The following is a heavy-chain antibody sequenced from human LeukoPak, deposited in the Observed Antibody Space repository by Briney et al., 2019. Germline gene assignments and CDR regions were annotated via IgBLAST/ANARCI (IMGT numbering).Heavy chain of an antibody. CDR1: GYTFTCYY. CDR2: INPNSGGT. V-gene: IGHV1-2*06. D-gene: IGHD6-6*01. Sequence: ASVKVSCKASGYTFTCYYMHWVRQAPGQELEWMGRINPNSGGTNYAQKFQGRVTMTRDTSISTAYMELSRLRSDDTAVYYCAREPLSSIAARSAFDIWGQGTMVTVSS. CDR3: AREPLSSIAARSAFDI. J-gene: IGHJ3*02.